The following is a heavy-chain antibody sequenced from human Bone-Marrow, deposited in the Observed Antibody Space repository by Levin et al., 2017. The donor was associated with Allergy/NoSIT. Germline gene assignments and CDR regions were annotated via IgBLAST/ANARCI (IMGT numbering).Heavy chain of an antibody. J-gene: IGHJ4*02. CDR1: EFIFSRYP. CDR2: MSNDGNFK. D-gene: IGHD3-10*01. V-gene: IGHV3-30*04. Sequence: PGGSLRLSCAASEFIFSRYPMHWVRQAPGKGLEWVAVMSNDGNFKSYADSVKGRFTISRDNSEDTLYLQMNSLRPEDTGVYFCTRGAGSYPWAVFDDWGQGTLVTVSS. CDR3: TRGAGSYPWAVFDD.